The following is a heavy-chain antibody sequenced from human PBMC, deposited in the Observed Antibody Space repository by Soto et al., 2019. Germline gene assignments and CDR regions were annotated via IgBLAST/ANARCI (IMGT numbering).Heavy chain of an antibody. Sequence: EVQLVESGGGLVQPGGSLRLSCAASGFTFSSYDMHWVRQATGKGLEWVSAIGTAGDTYYPGSVKGRFTISRENAKNSLYLQMNSLRAGDTAVYYCARVCKGDYYAFDIWGQGTMVTVSS. CDR3: ARVCKGDYYAFDI. D-gene: IGHD4-17*01. V-gene: IGHV3-13*01. CDR1: GFTFSSYD. CDR2: IGTAGDT. J-gene: IGHJ3*02.